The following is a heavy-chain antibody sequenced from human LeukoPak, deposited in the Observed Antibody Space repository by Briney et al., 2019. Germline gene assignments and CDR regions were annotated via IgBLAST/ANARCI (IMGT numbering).Heavy chain of an antibody. CDR2: ISGSGGST. D-gene: IGHD3-9*01. Sequence: GGSLRLSCAASGFTFSSYAMSWVRQAPGKGLEWVSAISGSGGSTYYAASVKGRFTISRDNSKNTLYLQMNSLRAEDTAVYYCATLGTYDILTGYYFDSWGQGTLVTVSS. V-gene: IGHV3-23*01. CDR3: ATLGTYDILTGYYFDS. J-gene: IGHJ4*02. CDR1: GFTFSSYA.